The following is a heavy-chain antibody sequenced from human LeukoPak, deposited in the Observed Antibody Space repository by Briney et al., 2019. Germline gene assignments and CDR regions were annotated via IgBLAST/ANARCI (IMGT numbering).Heavy chain of an antibody. CDR1: GGSFSGYY. J-gene: IGHJ4*02. CDR3: ARGSDTAAGLY. Sequence: PSETLSLTCAVYGGSFSGYYWSWIRQPPGKGLEWIGEINHSGSTKYNPSLKSRVSISVDSSKNQFSLKVSSVTAADTAVYYCARGSDTAAGLYWGQATPVTVSS. V-gene: IGHV4-34*01. D-gene: IGHD6-13*01. CDR2: INHSGST.